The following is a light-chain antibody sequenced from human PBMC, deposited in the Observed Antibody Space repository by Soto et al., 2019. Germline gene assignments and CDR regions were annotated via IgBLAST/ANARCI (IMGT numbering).Light chain of an antibody. Sequence: DIQMTQSPSTLSASVGDRVTITCRASQSITTRLAWYQQKPGKAPKLLIYDASSLESGVPSRFSGSGSGTEFTFTISSLQPDDFATYYCQQYYGYTYTFGQGTKLEIK. CDR1: QSITTR. V-gene: IGKV1-5*01. CDR2: DAS. CDR3: QQYYGYTYT. J-gene: IGKJ2*01.